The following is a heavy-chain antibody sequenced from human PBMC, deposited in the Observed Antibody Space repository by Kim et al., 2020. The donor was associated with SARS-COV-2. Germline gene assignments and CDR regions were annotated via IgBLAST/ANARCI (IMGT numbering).Heavy chain of an antibody. D-gene: IGHD3-10*01. CDR2: INAGNGNT. CDR3: ARGRGITISELNAFDI. CDR1: GYTFTSYA. V-gene: IGHV1-3*01. Sequence: ASVKVSCKASGYTFTSYAMHWVRQAPGQRLEWMGWINAGNGNTKYSQKFQGRVTITRDTSASTAYMELSSLRSEDTAVYYCARGRGITISELNAFDIWGQGTMVTVSS. J-gene: IGHJ3*02.